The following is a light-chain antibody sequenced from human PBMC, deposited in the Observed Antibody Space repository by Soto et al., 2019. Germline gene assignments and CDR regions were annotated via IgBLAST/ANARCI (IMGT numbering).Light chain of an antibody. V-gene: IGKV1-5*01. Sequence: DIQMTQSPSTLSASVGDRLTITCRASQSISAWLAWYQQKPGKAPKLLIYDASILQIGVPSRFSGSGSGTAFTLTISSLQSGDFATYFCQQYNSYPWTFGQGTKVEVK. CDR2: DAS. CDR1: QSISAW. J-gene: IGKJ1*01. CDR3: QQYNSYPWT.